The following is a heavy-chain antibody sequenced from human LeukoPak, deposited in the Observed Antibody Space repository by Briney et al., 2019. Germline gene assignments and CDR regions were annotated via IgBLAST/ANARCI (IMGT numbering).Heavy chain of an antibody. V-gene: IGHV3-43*02. Sequence: PVGSLRLSCAASGFAFHAFDMYWVRQAPGKGLEWVSRINSDGGKTYYADSVRGRFTISRDNSKNSLYLQMNSLRTDDDALYYCATWAFYHGLDVWGQGTTVTVSS. D-gene: IGHD1-26*01. CDR3: ATWAFYHGLDV. CDR1: GFAFHAFD. CDR2: INSDGGKT. J-gene: IGHJ6*02.